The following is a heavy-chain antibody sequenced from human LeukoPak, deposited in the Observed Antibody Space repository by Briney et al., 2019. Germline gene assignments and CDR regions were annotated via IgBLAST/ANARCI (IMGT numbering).Heavy chain of an antibody. D-gene: IGHD3-10*01. J-gene: IGHJ6*03. V-gene: IGHV3-21*04. CDR3: ARDQITMVRGVVWDRYYYYYYMDV. Sequence: GGSLRLSCAASGFTFSSYSMNWVRQAPGKGLEWVSSISSSSSYIYYADSVKGRFTISRDNAKNSLYLQMNSLRAEDTAVYYCARDQITMVRGVVWDRYYYYYYMDVWGKGTTVTISS. CDR1: GFTFSSYS. CDR2: ISSSSSYI.